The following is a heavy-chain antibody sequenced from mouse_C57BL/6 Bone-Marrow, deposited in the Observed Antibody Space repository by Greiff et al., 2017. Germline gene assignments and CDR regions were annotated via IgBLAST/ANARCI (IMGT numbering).Heavy chain of an antibody. CDR2: IYPGDGDT. Sequence: QVQLKQSGPELVKPGASVKISCKASGYAFSSSWLNWVKQRPGKGLEWIGRIYPGDGDTNYNGKFKGKATLTADKSSSTAYMQLSSLTSEDSAVYFCARRLRAWCAYWGQGNLVTVSA. D-gene: IGHD1-1*01. CDR1: GYAFSSSW. V-gene: IGHV1-82*01. CDR3: ARRLRAWCAY. J-gene: IGHJ3*01.